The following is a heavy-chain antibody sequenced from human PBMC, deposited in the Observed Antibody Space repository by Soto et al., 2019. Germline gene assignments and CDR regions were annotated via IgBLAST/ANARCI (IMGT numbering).Heavy chain of an antibody. Sequence: ASVKVSCKASGYTYISYSMHWVRQAPGQRLEWMGWINVYNGNTNYSQNFQGRVTITTDTSTSTAYMELRSLRSDDTAVYYCARLGPGPRYYYDSSGFLLYWGQGTLVTAPQ. CDR2: INVYNGNT. J-gene: IGHJ4*02. CDR1: GYTYISYS. V-gene: IGHV1-3*01. D-gene: IGHD3-22*01. CDR3: ARLGPGPRYYYDSSGFLLY.